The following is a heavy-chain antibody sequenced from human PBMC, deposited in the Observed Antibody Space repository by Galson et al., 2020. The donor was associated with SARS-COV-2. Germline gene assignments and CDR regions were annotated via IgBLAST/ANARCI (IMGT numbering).Heavy chain of an antibody. D-gene: IGHD3-9*01. Sequence: GESLKISCAASGFTFSTYAMSWVRQAPGKGLEWVSAISGSGITTYYADSVKGRFTISRDNSKNTMYLQMDNLRAEDTAVYYCAKWETRYYDILTGYYGIDYYYYYGMDVWGQGTTVTVS. J-gene: IGHJ6*02. CDR2: ISGSGITT. V-gene: IGHV3-23*01. CDR1: GFTFSTYA. CDR3: AKWETRYYDILTGYYGIDYYYYYGMDV.